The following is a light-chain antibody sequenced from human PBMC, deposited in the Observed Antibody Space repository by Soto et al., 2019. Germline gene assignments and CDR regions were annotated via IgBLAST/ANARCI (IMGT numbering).Light chain of an antibody. Sequence: QSALTQPRSVSGSPGQSVTISCTGTSSDVGGYSYVSWYQQHTGKAHKLMIYDVSKRPSGVPDRFSGSKSGNTASLTISVLQAEDDADYYCCSSAGSYSYVFGTGTKVTVL. CDR3: CSSAGSYSYV. J-gene: IGLJ1*01. V-gene: IGLV2-11*01. CDR2: DVS. CDR1: SSDVGGYSY.